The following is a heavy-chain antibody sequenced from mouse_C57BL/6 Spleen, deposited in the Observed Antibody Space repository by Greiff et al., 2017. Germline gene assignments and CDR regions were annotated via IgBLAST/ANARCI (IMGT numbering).Heavy chain of an antibody. CDR2: IDPSDSYT. Sequence: VKLQQPGAELVRPGTSVKLSCKASGYTFTSYWMHWVKQRPGQGLEWIGVIDPSDSYTNYNQKFKGKATLTVDTSSSTAYMQLSSLTSEDSAVYYCARSETAQATGDYWGQGTTLTVSS. J-gene: IGHJ2*01. V-gene: IGHV1-59*01. CDR3: ARSETAQATGDY. D-gene: IGHD3-2*02. CDR1: GYTFTSYW.